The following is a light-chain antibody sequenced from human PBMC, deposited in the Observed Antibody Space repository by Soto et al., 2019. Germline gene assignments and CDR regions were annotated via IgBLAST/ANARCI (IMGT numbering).Light chain of an antibody. V-gene: IGKV1-5*01. CDR2: DAS. Sequence: EIHRTQSPSTLSASVGDRVTITCRASQSISSWLAWYQQKPGKAPKLPIYDASSLESGVPSRFSGSGSGTEFTLTISSLQPDDFATYYCQQYNSYSWTFGQGTKVDIK. J-gene: IGKJ1*01. CDR1: QSISSW. CDR3: QQYNSYSWT.